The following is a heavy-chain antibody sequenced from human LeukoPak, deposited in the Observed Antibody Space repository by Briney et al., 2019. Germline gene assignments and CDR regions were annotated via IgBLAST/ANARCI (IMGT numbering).Heavy chain of an antibody. CDR2: MNPNSGNT. V-gene: IGHV1-8*01. Sequence: ASVKVSCKASGYTFTSYDINWVRQATGQGLEWMGWMNPNSGNTGYAQKFQGRVTMTRNTSISTAYMELGSLRSEDTAVYYCARRNYDFWSGYYTVDYWGQGTLVTVSS. D-gene: IGHD3-3*01. CDR3: ARRNYDFWSGYYTVDY. J-gene: IGHJ4*02. CDR1: GYTFTSYD.